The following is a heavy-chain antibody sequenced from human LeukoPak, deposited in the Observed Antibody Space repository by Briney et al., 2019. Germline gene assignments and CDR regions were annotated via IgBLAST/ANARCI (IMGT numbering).Heavy chain of an antibody. J-gene: IGHJ4*01. CDR3: ATVLGATHFDS. V-gene: IGHV1-69-2*01. Sequence: ASVKISCKVSGYTFTDYYMHWVQQAPGKGLEWMGLVDPEDGETIYAEKFQGRVTITADTSTDTAYMELSSLRSEDTAVYYCATVLGATHFDSWGHGTLVTVSS. D-gene: IGHD1-26*01. CDR1: GYTFTDYY. CDR2: VDPEDGET.